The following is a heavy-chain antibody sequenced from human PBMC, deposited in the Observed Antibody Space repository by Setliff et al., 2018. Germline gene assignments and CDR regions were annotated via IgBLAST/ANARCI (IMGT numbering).Heavy chain of an antibody. CDR2: INVGGGST. J-gene: IGHJ4*02. Sequence: ASVKVSCKASGYTFTRYYMYWVRQAPGQGLEWMGIINVGGGSTTYAQNLQGRVTMTRDTSTSTLYMELASLRSEDTAVYYCVRVTSGRLDFDYWGQGTPVTVSS. CDR1: GYTFTRYY. D-gene: IGHD6-19*01. V-gene: IGHV1-46*01. CDR3: VRVTSGRLDFDY.